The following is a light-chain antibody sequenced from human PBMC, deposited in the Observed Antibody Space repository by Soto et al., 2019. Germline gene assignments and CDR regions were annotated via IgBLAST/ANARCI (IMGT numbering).Light chain of an antibody. Sequence: DIQLTQSPSSLSASVGDRSTITCQASQAIGAYLNWYRQKPGQPPKLLVFDASNLGTGVPSRFSGVGCATPFTFTITSLQPEDVATYYCHHYDTFPYSFGQGTKLEIQ. V-gene: IGKV1-33*01. CDR3: HHYDTFPYS. CDR2: DAS. J-gene: IGKJ2*01. CDR1: QAIGAY.